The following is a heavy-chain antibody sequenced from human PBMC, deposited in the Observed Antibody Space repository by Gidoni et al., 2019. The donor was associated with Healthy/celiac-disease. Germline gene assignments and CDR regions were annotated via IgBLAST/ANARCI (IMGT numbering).Heavy chain of an antibody. V-gene: IGHV3-21*01. D-gene: IGHD3-10*01. CDR2: ISSSSSYI. CDR1: GFTFSSYS. Sequence: EVQLVESGGGLVKPGGSLRLSCAASGFTFSSYSMNWVRQAPGKGLEWVSSISSSSSYIYYADSVKGRFTISRDNAKNSLYLQMNSLRAEDTAVYYCARRAENYNGMDVWGQGTTVTVSS. CDR3: ARRAENYNGMDV. J-gene: IGHJ6*02.